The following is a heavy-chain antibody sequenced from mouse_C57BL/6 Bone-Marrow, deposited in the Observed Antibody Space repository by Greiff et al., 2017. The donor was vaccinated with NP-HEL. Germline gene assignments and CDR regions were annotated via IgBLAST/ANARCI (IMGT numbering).Heavy chain of an antibody. CDR3: TTYFYYYGSSYSAAY. CDR1: GFNIKDDY. J-gene: IGHJ3*01. Sequence: EVQLQQSGAELVRPGASVKLSCTASGFNIKDDYMHWVQQRPEQGLEWIGWIDPENGDNAYASKFQVKATITADTSSNTAYQQLSSLTSEDTAVYYCTTYFYYYGSSYSAAYWGQGTLVTVSA. D-gene: IGHD1-1*01. V-gene: IGHV14-4*01. CDR2: IDPENGDN.